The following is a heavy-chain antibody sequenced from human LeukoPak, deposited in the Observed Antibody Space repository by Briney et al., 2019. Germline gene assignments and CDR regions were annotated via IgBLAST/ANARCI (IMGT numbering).Heavy chain of an antibody. D-gene: IGHD6-13*01. J-gene: IGHJ4*02. Sequence: SETLSLTCTVSGGSLSSSSYYWGWLRQPPGKGLEWIGSIYYSGSTYYNPSLKSRVTISVDTSKNQFSLKLSSVTAADTAVYYCARSSSWTYYFDYWGQGTLVTASS. V-gene: IGHV4-39*07. CDR3: ARSSSWTYYFDY. CDR2: IYYSGST. CDR1: GGSLSSSSYY.